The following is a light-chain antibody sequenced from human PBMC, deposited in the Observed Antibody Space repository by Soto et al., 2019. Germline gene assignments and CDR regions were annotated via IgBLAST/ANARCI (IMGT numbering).Light chain of an antibody. Sequence: QCVLTQPASVSGSPGQSIALSCTGTSSDVGTYNLVSWYQQHPGKAPKLLISEGGKRPSGVSDRFSGSKSGNTASLTISGLQAEDEADYYCCSFAAGNTYVFGTGTKVTVL. CDR1: SSDVGTYNL. J-gene: IGLJ1*01. CDR2: EGG. V-gene: IGLV2-23*01. CDR3: CSFAAGNTYV.